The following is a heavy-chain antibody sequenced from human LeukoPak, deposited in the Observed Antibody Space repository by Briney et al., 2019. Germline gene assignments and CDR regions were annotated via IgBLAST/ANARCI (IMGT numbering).Heavy chain of an antibody. CDR3: AKRAHFTMSTDYFDY. CDR1: GFTFSSYA. V-gene: IGHV3-23*01. Sequence: GGSLRLSCAASGFTFSSYAMTWVRQAPGKGLGWVSTISDSGGNTYYADSVAGRFTISRGNSRDTLYLQMNSLRAEDTAVYYCAKRAHFTMSTDYFDYWGQGALVTVSS. CDR2: ISDSGGNT. D-gene: IGHD3-10*02. J-gene: IGHJ4*02.